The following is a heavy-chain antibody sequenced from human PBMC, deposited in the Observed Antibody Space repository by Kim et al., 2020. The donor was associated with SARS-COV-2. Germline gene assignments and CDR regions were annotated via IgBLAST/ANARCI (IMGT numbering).Heavy chain of an antibody. D-gene: IGHD1-20*01. CDR1: GFTFSSYA. V-gene: IGHV3-30*04. CDR2: ISYDGSNK. CDR3: ARGGMTDFDY. J-gene: IGHJ4*02. Sequence: GGSLRLSCAASGFTFSSYAMHWVRQAPGKGLEWVAVISYDGSNKYYADSVKGRFTISRDNSKNTLYLQMNSLRAEDTAVYYCARGGMTDFDYWGQGTLVTVSS.